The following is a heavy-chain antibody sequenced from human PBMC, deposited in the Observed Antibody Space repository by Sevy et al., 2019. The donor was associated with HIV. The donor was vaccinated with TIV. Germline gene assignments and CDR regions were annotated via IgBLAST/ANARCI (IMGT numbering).Heavy chain of an antibody. D-gene: IGHD1-26*01. J-gene: IGHJ4*02. CDR3: AREYGGSYSYYFDY. Sequence: GSLRLSCAASGFTFSSYAMHWVRQAPGKGLEWVAVISYDGSNKYYADSVKGRFTISRDNSKNTLYLQMNSLRAEDTAVYYCAREYGGSYSYYFDYWGQGTLVTVSS. V-gene: IGHV3-30-3*01. CDR1: GFTFSSYA. CDR2: ISYDGSNK.